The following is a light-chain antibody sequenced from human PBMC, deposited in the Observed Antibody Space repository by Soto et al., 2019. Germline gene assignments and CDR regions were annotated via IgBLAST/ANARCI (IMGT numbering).Light chain of an antibody. J-gene: IGLJ3*02. Sequence: QSALTQPASVSGSPGHSITTSCTGTSSDVGSYNLVSWYQQHPGKAPKLMIYEGSKRPSGVSNRFSGSKSGNTASLTISGLQAEDEADYYCCSYAGSRVFGGGTKLTVL. CDR1: SSDVGSYNL. CDR3: CSYAGSRV. CDR2: EGS. V-gene: IGLV2-23*01.